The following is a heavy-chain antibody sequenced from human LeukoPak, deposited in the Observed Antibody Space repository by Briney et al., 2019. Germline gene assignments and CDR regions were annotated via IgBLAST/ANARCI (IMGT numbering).Heavy chain of an antibody. D-gene: IGHD3-10*01. CDR1: GGSISSGGYY. J-gene: IGHJ3*02. CDR2: IYHSGST. CDR3: ARGAPLWFGPGAFDI. V-gene: IGHV4-30-2*01. Sequence: PSETLSLTCTVSGGSISSGGYYWSWIRQPPGKGLEWIGYIYHSGSTYYNPSLKSRVTISVDRSKNQFSLKLSSVTAADTAVYYCARGAPLWFGPGAFDIWGQGTMVTVSS.